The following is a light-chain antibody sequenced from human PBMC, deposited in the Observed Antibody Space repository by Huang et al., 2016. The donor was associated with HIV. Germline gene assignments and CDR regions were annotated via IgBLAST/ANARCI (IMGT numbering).Light chain of an antibody. CDR1: QSLNKF. CDR2: DAA. J-gene: IGKJ4*01. V-gene: IGKV3-11*01. Sequence: EIVLTQSPDTLSLSPGQRATLSCRASQSLNKFLNWYQHNPGQPPRLLFYDAANGAAGIPARFNGSGSGTDFTLTITSLKPEDFAIYYCQQRSNSLTFGGGTKVEIK. CDR3: QQRSNSLT.